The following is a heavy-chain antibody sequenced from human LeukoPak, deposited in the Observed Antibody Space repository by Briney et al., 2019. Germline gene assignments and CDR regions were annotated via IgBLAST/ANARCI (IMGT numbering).Heavy chain of an antibody. D-gene: IGHD3-22*01. Sequence: GGSLRLSCAASGFTFSSYEMNWVRQAPGKGLEWVSYISSSGSTIYYAYSVKGRCTISRDNAKNSLYLQMNSLRAEDTAVYYCARGQRYDSSGYYPNALYYYYYYMDVWGKGTTVTISS. CDR2: ISSSGSTI. J-gene: IGHJ6*03. CDR3: ARGQRYDSSGYYPNALYYYYYYMDV. CDR1: GFTFSSYE. V-gene: IGHV3-48*03.